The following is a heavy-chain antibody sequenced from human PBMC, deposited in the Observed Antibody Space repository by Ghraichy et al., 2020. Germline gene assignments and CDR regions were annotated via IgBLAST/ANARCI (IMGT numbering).Heavy chain of an antibody. V-gene: IGHV3-7*01. CDR3: ADPPTDY. CDR2: INQDGSEI. Sequence: GGSLRLSCAASGFTFSNYWMTWVRQAPGKGLEWVANINQDGSEINYVDSVKGRFTISRDNAKNSLYLQMNSLRAEDTAVYYCADPPTDYWDQGTLVTVSS. J-gene: IGHJ4*02. CDR1: GFTFSNYW.